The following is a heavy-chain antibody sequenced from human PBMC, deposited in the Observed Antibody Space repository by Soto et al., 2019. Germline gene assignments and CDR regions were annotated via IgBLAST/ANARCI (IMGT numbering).Heavy chain of an antibody. CDR1: GDSISRNSGA. Sequence: SQTLSLTCVISGDSISRNSGAWSWIRQSPSRGLEWLGRTFYKSKWYNEYAVSVKSRITINPDTSKNQFSLQLNSVTPEDTAVYFCAREGAVAGADSFGPWGPGTLVNVSS. CDR3: AREGAVAGADSFGP. D-gene: IGHD6-19*01. CDR2: TFYKSKWYN. J-gene: IGHJ5*02. V-gene: IGHV6-1*01.